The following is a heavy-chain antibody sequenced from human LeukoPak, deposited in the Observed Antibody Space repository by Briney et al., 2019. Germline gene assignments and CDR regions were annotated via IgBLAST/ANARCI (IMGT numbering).Heavy chain of an antibody. D-gene: IGHD4-17*01. CDR2: IYYSGST. CDR3: ARESRDYGDYVPFDY. Sequence: SETLSLTCTVPGGSISSYYWSWIRQPPGKGLEWIGYIYYSGSTNYNPSLKSRVTISVDTSKNQFSLKLSSVTAADTAVYYCARESRDYGDYVPFDYWGQGTLVTVSS. V-gene: IGHV4-59*01. CDR1: GGSISSYY. J-gene: IGHJ4*02.